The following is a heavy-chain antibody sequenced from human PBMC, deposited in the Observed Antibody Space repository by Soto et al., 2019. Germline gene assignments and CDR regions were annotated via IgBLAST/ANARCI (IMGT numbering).Heavy chain of an antibody. CDR1: GFTFSDYY. V-gene: IGHV3-11*01. CDR3: ARDLGYYDSSGYFDY. CDR2: ISTSDSI. Sequence: PGGSLRLSCAASGFTFSDYYMSWIRQAPGKGLEWVSYISTSDSIYYADSVKGRFTISRDNAKNSLYLQMNSLRAEDTAVYYCARDLGYYDSSGYFDYWGQGTLVPSPQ. J-gene: IGHJ4*02. D-gene: IGHD3-22*01.